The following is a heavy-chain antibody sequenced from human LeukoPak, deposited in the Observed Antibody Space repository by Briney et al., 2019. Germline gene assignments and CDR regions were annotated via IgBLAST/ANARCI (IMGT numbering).Heavy chain of an antibody. CDR1: GFTFSSYA. CDR3: AKDNPMYSSSSDF. J-gene: IGHJ4*02. Sequence: GGSLRLSCAASGFTFSSYAMSWVRQAPGKGLEWVSVISGGGGSTYYADSVKGRFTISRDNSKNTLYLQMNSLRAEDTAIYYCAKDNPMYSSSSDFWGQGTLVTVSS. D-gene: IGHD6-6*01. V-gene: IGHV3-23*01. CDR2: ISGGGGST.